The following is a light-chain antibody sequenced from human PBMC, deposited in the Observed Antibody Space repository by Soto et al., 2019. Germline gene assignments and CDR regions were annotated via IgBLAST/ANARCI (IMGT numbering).Light chain of an antibody. CDR2: NSS. V-gene: IGKV1-5*03. J-gene: IGKJ1*01. Sequence: DIQMTQSPSTLSGSVGDRVTITCRASQTISSWLAWYHQKPVKAPKHLMYNSSTLKSGVPSRFSGSGSGTEYTLTISSLQPDDVSTYYCQHYNSYSEAFGQGTKVDIK. CDR1: QTISSW. CDR3: QHYNSYSEA.